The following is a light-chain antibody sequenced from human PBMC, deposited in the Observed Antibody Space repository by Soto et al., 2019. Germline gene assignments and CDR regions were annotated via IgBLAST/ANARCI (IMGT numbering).Light chain of an antibody. J-gene: IGLJ1*01. V-gene: IGLV2-14*01. CDR1: SSDVGGYNY. Sequence: QSALTQPASVSVSPGQSITISCTGTSSDVGGYNYVSWYQQHPGKAPKLMIYEVSNRPSGVSNRFSGSKSGNTAYLTISGLQAEAEADYYCSSYTSSSTLYVFGTGTKLTVL. CDR2: EVS. CDR3: SSYTSSSTLYV.